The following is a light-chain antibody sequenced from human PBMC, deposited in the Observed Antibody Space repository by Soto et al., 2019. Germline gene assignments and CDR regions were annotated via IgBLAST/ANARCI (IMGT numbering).Light chain of an antibody. CDR2: EVN. CDR1: SSDVGGYNY. J-gene: IGLJ2*01. V-gene: IGLV2-14*01. Sequence: QSALTQPASVSGSPGQSITISCTGTSSDVGGYNYVSRYQQHPGKAPKLIIYEVNYRPSGVSNRFSGSKSGNTASLTISGLQAEDEADYYCNSYTSTSTRIFGGGTKVTVL. CDR3: NSYTSTSTRI.